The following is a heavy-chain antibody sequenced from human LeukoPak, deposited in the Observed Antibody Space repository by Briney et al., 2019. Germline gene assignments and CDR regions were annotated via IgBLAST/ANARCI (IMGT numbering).Heavy chain of an antibody. V-gene: IGHV4-4*07. CDR2: IYTSGGT. D-gene: IGHD1-26*01. CDR1: GGSISSYY. CDR3: ARENSGSYREFDY. Sequence: SETLSLTCTVSGGSISSYYWSWIRQPAGKGLEWIGRIYTSGGTNYNASLKSRVSMSVDTSKNQFSLKLSSVTAADTAVFYCARENSGSYREFDYWGQGTLVTVSS. J-gene: IGHJ4*02.